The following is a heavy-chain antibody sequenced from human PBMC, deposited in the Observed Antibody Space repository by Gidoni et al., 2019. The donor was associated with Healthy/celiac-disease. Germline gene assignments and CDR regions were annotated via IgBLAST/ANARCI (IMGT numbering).Heavy chain of an antibody. CDR3: ARGRRGYSYGTFDY. CDR2: INHSGST. V-gene: IGHV4-34*01. CDR1: GGSFSGYY. Sequence: QVQLQQWGAGLLKPSETLSLTCAVYGGSFSGYYWSWIRQPPGKGLEWIGEINHSGSTNYNPSLKSRVTISVETSKNQFSLKLSSVTAADTAVYYCARGRRGYSYGTFDYWGQGTLVTASS. D-gene: IGHD5-18*01. J-gene: IGHJ4*02.